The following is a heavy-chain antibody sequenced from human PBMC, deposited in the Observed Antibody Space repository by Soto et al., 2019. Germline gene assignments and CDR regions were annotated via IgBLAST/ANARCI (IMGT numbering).Heavy chain of an antibody. V-gene: IGHV4-31*03. J-gene: IGHJ4*02. CDR3: ARVGAAGYYYDSSAYS. CDR2: IYYSGST. Sequence: SETLSLTCSVSGASISSTSHYWNWSRQHPGKGLEWIGYIYYSGSTSYSPSLRSRVTISVDTSKNQFSLRLTSVTAADTAVYYCARVGAAGYYYDSSAYSWGQGTLVTVSS. D-gene: IGHD3-22*01. CDR1: GASISSTSHY.